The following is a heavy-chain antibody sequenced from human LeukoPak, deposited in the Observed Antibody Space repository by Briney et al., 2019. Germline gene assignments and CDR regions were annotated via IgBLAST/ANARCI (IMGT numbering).Heavy chain of an antibody. CDR1: GFTFSSYA. D-gene: IGHD6-13*01. Sequence: PGRSLRLSCAASGFTFSSYAMHWVRQAPGKGLEWVAVISYDGSNNYYADSVKGRFTISRDNSKNTLYLQMNSLRAEDTAVYYCAREYSSSWYGNWFDPWGQGTLVTVSS. J-gene: IGHJ5*02. CDR3: AREYSSSWYGNWFDP. V-gene: IGHV3-30*01. CDR2: ISYDGSNN.